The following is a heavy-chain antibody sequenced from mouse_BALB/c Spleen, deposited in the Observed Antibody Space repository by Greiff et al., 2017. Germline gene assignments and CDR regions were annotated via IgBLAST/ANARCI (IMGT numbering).Heavy chain of an antibody. V-gene: IGHV14-3*02. Sequence: EVQLQQSGAELVKPGASVKLSCTASGFNIKDTYMHWVKQRPEQGLEWIGRIDPANGNTKYDPKFQGKATITADTSSNTAYLQLSSLTSEDTAVYYCARGVPSDCDGAWFAYWGQGTLVTVSA. CDR3: ARGVPSDCDGAWFAY. CDR1: GFNIKDTY. D-gene: IGHD2-4*01. J-gene: IGHJ3*01. CDR2: IDPANGNT.